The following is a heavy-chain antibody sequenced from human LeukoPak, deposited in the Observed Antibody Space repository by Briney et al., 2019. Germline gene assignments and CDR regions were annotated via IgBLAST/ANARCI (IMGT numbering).Heavy chain of an antibody. CDR3: ARQRADYYYYYVDV. J-gene: IGHJ6*03. CDR1: GGSINTANYY. Sequence: PSETLSLTCTVSGGSINTANYYWGWLRQPPGKGLEWIGSIYYSETTYDNPSLESRVTISIETSKNQFSLRLSSVTASDTAVYYCARQRADYYYYYVDVWGEGTTVAVS. V-gene: IGHV4-39*01. CDR2: IYYSETT.